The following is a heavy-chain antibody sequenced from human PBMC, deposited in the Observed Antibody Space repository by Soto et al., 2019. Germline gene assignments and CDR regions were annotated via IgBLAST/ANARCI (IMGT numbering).Heavy chain of an antibody. D-gene: IGHD3-3*01. CDR3: ARGRKELRFLEWLTRGVDYYGMDV. Sequence: NPXETLSLSCAVYGGSFSGYYWSWIRQPPGKGLEWIGEINHSGSTNYNPSLKSRVTISVDTSKNQFSLKLSSVTAADTAVYYCARGRKELRFLEWLTRGVDYYGMDVWGQGTKVTVYS. CDR1: GGSFSGYY. V-gene: IGHV4-34*01. J-gene: IGHJ6*02. CDR2: INHSGST.